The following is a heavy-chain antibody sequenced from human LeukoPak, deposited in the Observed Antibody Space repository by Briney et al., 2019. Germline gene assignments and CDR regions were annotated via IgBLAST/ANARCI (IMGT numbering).Heavy chain of an antibody. D-gene: IGHD3-22*01. CDR3: ARHLTVGYYDSSGPRNDAFDI. CDR2: IYYTGST. J-gene: IGHJ3*02. Sequence: SETLSLTCTVSGGSISSTSYYWGWIRQPPGKGLEWIGSIYYTGSTHYNPSLKSRVTISVDTSKNRFSLKLSSVTAADTAVYYCARHLTVGYYDSSGPRNDAFDIWGQGTMVTVSS. V-gene: IGHV4-39*01. CDR1: GGSISSTSYY.